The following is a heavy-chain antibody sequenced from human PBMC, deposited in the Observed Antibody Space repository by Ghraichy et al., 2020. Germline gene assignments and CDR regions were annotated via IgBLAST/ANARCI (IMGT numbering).Heavy chain of an antibody. J-gene: IGHJ2*01. D-gene: IGHD1-26*01. CDR2: IYYSGST. Sequence: SETLSLTCTVSGGSISSYYWSWIRQPPGKGLEWIGYIYYSGSTNYNPSLKSRVTISVDTSKNQFSLKLSSVTAADTAVYYCARVGGSGSYDPLYWYFDLWGRGTLVTVSS. V-gene: IGHV4-59*01. CDR3: ARVGGSGSYDPLYWYFDL. CDR1: GGSISSYY.